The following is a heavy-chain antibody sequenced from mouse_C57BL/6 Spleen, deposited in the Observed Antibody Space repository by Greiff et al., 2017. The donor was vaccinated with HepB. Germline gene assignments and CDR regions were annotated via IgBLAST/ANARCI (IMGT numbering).Heavy chain of an antibody. D-gene: IGHD1-1*01. J-gene: IGHJ2*01. CDR1: GFTFSDYG. V-gene: IGHV5-17*01. Sequence: EVQLVESGGGLVKPGGSLKLSCAASGFTFSDYGMHWVRQAPEKGLEWVAYISSGSSTIYYADTVKGRFTISRDNAKNTLFLQMTSLRSEDTAMYYCARMATVVASPFDYWGQGTTLTVSS. CDR3: ARMATVVASPFDY. CDR2: ISSGSSTI.